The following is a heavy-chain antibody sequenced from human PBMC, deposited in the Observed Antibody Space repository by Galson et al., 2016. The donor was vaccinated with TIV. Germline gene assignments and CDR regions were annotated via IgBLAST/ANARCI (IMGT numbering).Heavy chain of an antibody. D-gene: IGHD6-19*01. Sequence: SLRLSCAASGFTFSSYAMTWVRQAPGKGLEWVTAISGGGGNIYYADSVKGRFTISRENSRDTLYMQMNSLRDEDTAVYYCVKVPSSGFTYYYAMDVWGQGTTVTVSS. CDR3: VKVPSSGFTYYYAMDV. CDR1: GFTFSSYA. J-gene: IGHJ6*02. V-gene: IGHV3-23*01. CDR2: ISGGGGNI.